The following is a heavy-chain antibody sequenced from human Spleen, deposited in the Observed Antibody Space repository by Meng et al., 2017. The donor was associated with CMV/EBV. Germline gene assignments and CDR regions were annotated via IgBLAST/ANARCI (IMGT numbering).Heavy chain of an antibody. J-gene: IGHJ4*01. D-gene: IGHD4-17*01. CDR2: IKCDGSEK. Sequence: GESLKISCAASGFTFSSSWMHWVCQAPEKGLEWVADIKCDGSEKYYVDSVKGRLTISRDNAKNSLYLQVNSLRAEDMTVYYCSPQYGDYFDYWGHGTLVTVSS. CDR1: GFTFSSSW. V-gene: IGHV3-52*01. CDR3: SPQYGDYFDY.